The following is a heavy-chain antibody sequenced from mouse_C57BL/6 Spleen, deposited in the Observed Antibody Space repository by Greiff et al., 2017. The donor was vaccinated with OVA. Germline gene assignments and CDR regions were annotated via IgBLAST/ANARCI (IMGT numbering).Heavy chain of an antibody. CDR2: IHPNSGST. V-gene: IGHV1-64*01. Sequence: QVQLQQPGAELVKPGASVKLSCKASGYTFPSYWMHWVKQRPGQGLEWIGMIHPNSGSTNYNEKFKSKATLTVDKSSSTAYMQLSSLTSEDSAVYYCAREECYGSSYGYWGQGTTLTVSS. D-gene: IGHD1-1*01. CDR3: AREECYGSSYGY. CDR1: GYTFPSYW. J-gene: IGHJ2*01.